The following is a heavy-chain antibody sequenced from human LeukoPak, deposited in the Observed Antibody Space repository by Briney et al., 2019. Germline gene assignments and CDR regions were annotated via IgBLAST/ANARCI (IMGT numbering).Heavy chain of an antibody. Sequence: PSETLSLTCSVSGGSIGTNYWSWIRQVPGKGLEWIGYSSYSGSSNYNPSLKSRVTISVDTSKTQFSLKLSSVTAADTAVYYCASGGPKDAFDIWGQGTMVTVSS. CDR2: SSYSGSS. V-gene: IGHV4-59*08. D-gene: IGHD2-15*01. CDR3: ASGGPKDAFDI. CDR1: GGSIGTNY. J-gene: IGHJ3*02.